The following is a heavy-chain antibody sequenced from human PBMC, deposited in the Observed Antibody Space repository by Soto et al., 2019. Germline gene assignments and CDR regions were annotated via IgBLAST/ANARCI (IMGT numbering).Heavy chain of an antibody. CDR3: AREVDRALVGPPHHFAY. Sequence: GGSLRLSCAASGFSFSDYYMTWIRQAPGQGLEWVSYISSRSGTIFYADSVKGRFTLSRDNSKNSMYLQMNSLRAEDTAVYYCAREVDRALVGPPHHFAYWGQGTLVTVSS. CDR2: ISSRSGTI. J-gene: IGHJ4*01. V-gene: IGHV3-11*01. CDR1: GFSFSDYY. D-gene: IGHD5-18*01.